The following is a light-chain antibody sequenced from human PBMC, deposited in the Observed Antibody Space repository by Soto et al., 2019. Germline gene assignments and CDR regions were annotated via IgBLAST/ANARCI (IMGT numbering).Light chain of an antibody. Sequence: EIVMTQSPATLSVSPGERATIYCRASQSVSSNLAWYQQKPGQAPRLLIYGASTRATGIPARFSGSGSGTEFTLTISSLQSEDFAVYYCQQYNNWPWTFGQGTKVDIK. CDR2: GAS. V-gene: IGKV3-15*01. J-gene: IGKJ1*01. CDR1: QSVSSN. CDR3: QQYNNWPWT.